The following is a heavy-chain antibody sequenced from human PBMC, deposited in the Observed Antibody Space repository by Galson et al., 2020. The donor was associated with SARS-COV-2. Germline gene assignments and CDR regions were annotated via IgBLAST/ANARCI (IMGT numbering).Heavy chain of an antibody. V-gene: IGHV4-34*01. Sequence: ETSETLSLTCAVYGGSFSGYYWSWIRQPPGKGLEWIGEINHSGSTNYNPSLKSRVTISVDTSKNQFSLKLSSVTAADTAVYYCARVNCSSTSCYYYYYYGMDVWGQGTTVTVSS. CDR2: INHSGST. CDR1: GGSFSGYY. J-gene: IGHJ6*02. D-gene: IGHD2-2*01. CDR3: ARVNCSSTSCYYYYYYGMDV.